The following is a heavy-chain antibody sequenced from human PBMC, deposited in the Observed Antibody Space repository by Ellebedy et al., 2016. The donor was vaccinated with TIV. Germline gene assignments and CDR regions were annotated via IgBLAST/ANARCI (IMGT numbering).Heavy chain of an antibody. CDR1: GFTFSSYG. CDR3: AREIIYGGYYFDY. D-gene: IGHD4-23*01. CDR2: IWSDGTTK. V-gene: IGHV3-33*01. Sequence: GESLKISXAASGFTFSSYGMHWVRRAPGKGLEWVAVIWSDGTTKYYSDSVKGRFTISRDNSKNTLYLQMNSLRAEDTAVYYCAREIIYGGYYFDYWGQGTLVTVSS. J-gene: IGHJ4*02.